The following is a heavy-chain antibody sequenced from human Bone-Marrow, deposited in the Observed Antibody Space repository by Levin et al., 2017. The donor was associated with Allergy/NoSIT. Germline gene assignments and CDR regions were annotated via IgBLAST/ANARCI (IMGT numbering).Heavy chain of an antibody. CDR3: ASVGVVDA. J-gene: IGHJ5*02. CDR1: GGSVSSYY. D-gene: IGHD2-15*01. V-gene: IGHV4-59*02. CDR2: FSDSGST. Sequence: SETLSLSCTVSGGSVSSYYWHWIRQPPGKGLEWIGYFSDSGSTNYNPSLQSRVTISEDTSKNQVSLRLSSVTPADSAIYYCASVGVVDAWGPGTLVTVSP.